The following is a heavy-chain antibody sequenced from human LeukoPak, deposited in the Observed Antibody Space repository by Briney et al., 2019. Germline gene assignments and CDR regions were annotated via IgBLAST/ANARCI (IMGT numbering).Heavy chain of an antibody. V-gene: IGHV1-2*02. CDR3: ARVRGKVYYGSGSYWFDP. CDR2: INPNIGGT. Sequence: ASVKVSCKASGYTFTGYYMHWVRQAPGQGLEWMGWINPNIGGTNYAQKFQGRVTMTRDTSISTAYMELSRLRSDDTAVYYCARVRGKVYYGSGSYWFDPWGQGTLVTVSS. D-gene: IGHD3-10*01. CDR1: GYTFTGYY. J-gene: IGHJ5*02.